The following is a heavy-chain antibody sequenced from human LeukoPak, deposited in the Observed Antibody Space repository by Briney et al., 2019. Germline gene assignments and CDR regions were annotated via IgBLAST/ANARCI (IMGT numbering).Heavy chain of an antibody. CDR3: ARDYYAPGSHDS. CDR2: IRQDGSAK. D-gene: IGHD3-10*01. Sequence: GGSLRLSCAASGFTFSSFWMTWVRQAPGKGLEWVANIRQDGSAKYYVDSVKGRFTISRDNAKNSLCLQLNSLRAEDTAVYYCARDYYAPGSHDSWGQGALVTVSS. J-gene: IGHJ4*02. CDR1: GFTFSSFW. V-gene: IGHV3-7*04.